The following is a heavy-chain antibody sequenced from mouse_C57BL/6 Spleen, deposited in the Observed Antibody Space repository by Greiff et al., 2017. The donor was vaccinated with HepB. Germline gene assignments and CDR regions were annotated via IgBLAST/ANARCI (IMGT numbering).Heavy chain of an antibody. V-gene: IGHV1-50*01. D-gene: IGHD1-1*01. CDR1: GYTFTSYW. Sequence: VQLQQPGAELVKPGASVKLSCKASGYTFTSYWMQWVKQRPGQGLEWIGEIDPSDSYTNYNQKFKGKATLTVDTSSSTAYMQLSSLTSEDSAVYYCARRSGCVDDYWGQGTTLTVSS. CDR3: ARRSGCVDDY. J-gene: IGHJ2*01. CDR2: IDPSDSYT.